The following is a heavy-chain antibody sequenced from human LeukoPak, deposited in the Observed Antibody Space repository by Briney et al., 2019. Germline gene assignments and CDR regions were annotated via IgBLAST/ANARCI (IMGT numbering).Heavy chain of an antibody. CDR3: ARGSLWFGELIPSYYYYYGMDV. D-gene: IGHD3-10*01. Sequence: ASVTVSCTASGYTFTRYYMHWVRQAPGQGLEWMGIINPSGGSTSYAQTFQGAVTRTRETSTSTVYMELRSLRSEDTAVYYCARGSLWFGELIPSYYYYYGMDVWGQGTTVTVSS. CDR1: GYTFTRYY. V-gene: IGHV1-46*01. J-gene: IGHJ6*02. CDR2: INPSGGST.